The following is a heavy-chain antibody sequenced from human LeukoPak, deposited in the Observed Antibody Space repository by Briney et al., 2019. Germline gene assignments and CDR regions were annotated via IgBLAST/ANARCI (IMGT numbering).Heavy chain of an antibody. D-gene: IGHD3-22*01. Sequence: GGSLSLYCAASGFTFSRSWMHWVRQAPGKGLVWLSRINSDGGDTTYAYSVKGRFTISRDNAKNTLYLQMHSLRDEDTAMCYCARASGTDSSGYLQIDYWGQGTLVTVSS. J-gene: IGHJ4*02. CDR3: ARASGTDSSGYLQIDY. CDR1: GFTFSRSW. V-gene: IGHV3-74*01. CDR2: INSDGGDT.